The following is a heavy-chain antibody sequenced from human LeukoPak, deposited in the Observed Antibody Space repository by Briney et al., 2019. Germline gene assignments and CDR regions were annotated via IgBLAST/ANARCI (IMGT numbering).Heavy chain of an antibody. V-gene: IGHV4-39*07. Sequence: SETLSLTCTVSGGSISSSSYYWGWIRQPPGKGLEGIGSIYYSGSTYYNPSLKSRLTIPVDTSKNHFSLKLSSVTAAATAVYYCARRAAGYPDYFDYWGQGTLVTVSS. J-gene: IGHJ4*02. CDR2: IYYSGST. CDR1: GGSISSSSYY. D-gene: IGHD6-13*01. CDR3: ARRAAGYPDYFDY.